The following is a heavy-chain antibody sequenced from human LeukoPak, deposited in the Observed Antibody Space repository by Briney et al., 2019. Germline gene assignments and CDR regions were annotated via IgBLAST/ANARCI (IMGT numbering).Heavy chain of an antibody. CDR2: ISSSSSYI. CDR3: ARSEYSSSWYRGIDYYYYMDV. D-gene: IGHD6-13*01. CDR1: GFTFSSYS. J-gene: IGHJ6*03. Sequence: GGSLRLSCAASGFTFSSYSMNWVRQAPGKGLEWVSSISSSSSYIYYADSVKGRFTISRDNAKNSLYLQMNSLRAEDTAVYYCARSEYSSSWYRGIDYYYYMDVWGKGITVTVSS. V-gene: IGHV3-21*01.